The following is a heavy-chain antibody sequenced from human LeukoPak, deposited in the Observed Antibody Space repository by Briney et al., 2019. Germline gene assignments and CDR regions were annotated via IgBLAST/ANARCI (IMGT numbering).Heavy chain of an antibody. Sequence: PGGSLRLSCAASGFTFSSYAMTWVRQAPGKGLEWVSGISGSGGDTYNADSVKGRFTISRDNSKNTLYLQMNSPRAEDTAVYYCAKGGGLYDILTSYYYYGMDVWGQGTTVTVSS. V-gene: IGHV3-23*01. D-gene: IGHD3-9*01. CDR1: GFTFSSYA. J-gene: IGHJ6*02. CDR3: AKGGGLYDILTSYYYYGMDV. CDR2: ISGSGGDT.